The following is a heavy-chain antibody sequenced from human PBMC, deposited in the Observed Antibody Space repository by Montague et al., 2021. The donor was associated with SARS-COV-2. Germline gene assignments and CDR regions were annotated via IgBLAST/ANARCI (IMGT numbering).Heavy chain of an antibody. J-gene: IGHJ6*02. CDR3: ARVRYYGSGTSLGMDV. Sequence: SETLSLTCTVSGGSISSSSYYWGWIRQPPGKGLEWIGSIYYSGSTYYNPSLKSRVTISVDTSKNQLSLKLSSATAADTAVYYCARVRYYGSGTSLGMDVWGQGTTVTVSS. CDR1: GGSISSSSYY. CDR2: IYYSGST. D-gene: IGHD3-10*01. V-gene: IGHV4-39*07.